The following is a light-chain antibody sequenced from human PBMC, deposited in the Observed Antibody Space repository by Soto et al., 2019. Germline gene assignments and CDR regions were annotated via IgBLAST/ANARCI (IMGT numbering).Light chain of an antibody. CDR2: KAS. J-gene: IGKJ1*01. CDR1: QNINSW. Sequence: DIQMTQSPSTLSASVGDRVTITCRASQNINSWLAWYQQKPGKAPKLLIYKASSLESGVPSRFGGSGSGKEFTLTISSLQPDDFATYYCQQYNSYPWTFGQGTKVEIK. CDR3: QQYNSYPWT. V-gene: IGKV1-5*03.